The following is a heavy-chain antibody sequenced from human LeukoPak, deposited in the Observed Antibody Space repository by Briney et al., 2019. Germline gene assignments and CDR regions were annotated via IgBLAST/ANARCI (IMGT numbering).Heavy chain of an antibody. CDR2: IIPIFGTA. V-gene: IGHV1-69*13. CDR1: GGTFSSYA. Sequence: ASVKVSCKASGGTFSSYAISWVRQGPGQGLEWMGGIIPIFGTANYAQKFQGRVTITADESTSTAYMELSSLRSEDTAVYYCARNLAVGPPWWFDPWGQGTLVTVSS. J-gene: IGHJ5*02. D-gene: IGHD6-19*01. CDR3: ARNLAVGPPWWFDP.